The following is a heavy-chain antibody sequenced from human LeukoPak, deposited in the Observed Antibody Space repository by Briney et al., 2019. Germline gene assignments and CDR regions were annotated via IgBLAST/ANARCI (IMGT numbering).Heavy chain of an antibody. CDR2: MKYHASSI. D-gene: IGHD6-19*01. Sequence: AGSLRLSCAASGFTLSSYWMHWLGPAPAKGLVWVSRMKYHASSISYADSVKDRFTNSRNNAKNTLYLQMNSLRAEDTAAYYCARVAAVAGADFDYWGQGTLITVSS. CDR3: ARVAAVAGADFDY. CDR1: GFTLSSYW. J-gene: IGHJ4*02. V-gene: IGHV3-74*01.